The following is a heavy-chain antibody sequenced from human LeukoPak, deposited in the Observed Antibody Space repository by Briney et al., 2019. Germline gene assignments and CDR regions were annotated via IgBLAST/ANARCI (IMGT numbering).Heavy chain of an antibody. J-gene: IGHJ4*02. D-gene: IGHD3-10*01. CDR1: GYTFTTYG. CDR2: ISGYNGNT. V-gene: IGHV1-18*01. CDR3: ASRKYYASGTETGYYLYF. Sequence: GASVTVSCKASGYTFTTYGITWVGQAPGQGLEWMGWISGYNGNTKYAQKLQGRLTLTTDTSTSTAYMDLRSLRSDDTAVYYCASRKYYASGTETGYYLYFWGQGTLVTVSS.